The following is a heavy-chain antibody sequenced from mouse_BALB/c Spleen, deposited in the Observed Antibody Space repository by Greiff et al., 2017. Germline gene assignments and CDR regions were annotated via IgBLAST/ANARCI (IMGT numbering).Heavy chain of an antibody. CDR3: ARDMPPTGDY. CDR2: IRNKANGYTT. V-gene: IGHV7-3*02. CDR1: GFTLTDYY. J-gene: IGHJ2*01. Sequence: EVQVVESGGGLVQPGGSLRLSCATSGFTLTDYYMSWVRQPPGKALEWLGFIRNKANGYTTEYSASVKGRFTISRDNSQSILYLQMNTLRAEDSATYYCARDMPPTGDYWGQGTTLTVSS.